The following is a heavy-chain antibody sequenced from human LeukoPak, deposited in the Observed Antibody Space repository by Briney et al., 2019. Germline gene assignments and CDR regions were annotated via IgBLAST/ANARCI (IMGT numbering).Heavy chain of an antibody. CDR3: ARDPRGTRRYSSGWYHDY. Sequence: ASVKVSCKASGYTFTGYYMHWVRQAPGQGLEWMGWINPNSGGTNYAQKFQGRVTMTRDTSISTAYMELSRLRSDDTAVYYCARDPRGTRRYSSGWYHDYWGQGTLVTVSS. CDR2: INPNSGGT. J-gene: IGHJ4*02. CDR1: GYTFTGYY. D-gene: IGHD6-19*01. V-gene: IGHV1-2*02.